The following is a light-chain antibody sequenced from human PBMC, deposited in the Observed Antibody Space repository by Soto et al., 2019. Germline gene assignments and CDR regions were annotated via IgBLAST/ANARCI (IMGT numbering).Light chain of an antibody. CDR3: QQHASSLYT. CDR2: DAS. J-gene: IGKJ2*01. Sequence: EIVLTQSPGTLSLSPGEGATLSCRASQSIYTKLAWYQKKSGQAPRLLIYDASTRAYGIPDRFSGSGSGTDFSLTISRLEPEDFAVYYCQQHASSLYTFAQGTKVDIK. V-gene: IGKV3-20*01. CDR1: QSIYTK.